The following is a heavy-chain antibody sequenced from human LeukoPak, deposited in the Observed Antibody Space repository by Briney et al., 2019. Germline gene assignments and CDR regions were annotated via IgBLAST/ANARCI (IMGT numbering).Heavy chain of an antibody. CDR1: GGSISSYY. D-gene: IGHD6-19*01. Sequence: SETLSLTCTVSGGSISSYYWSWLRQPPGKGPEWIGYIYYSGSTNYNPSLKSRVTISVDTSKNQFSLKLSSVTAADTAVYYCARETEKQWQYWGQGTTVSVSS. CDR2: IYYSGST. J-gene: IGHJ3*01. V-gene: IGHV4-59*01. CDR3: ARETEKQWQY.